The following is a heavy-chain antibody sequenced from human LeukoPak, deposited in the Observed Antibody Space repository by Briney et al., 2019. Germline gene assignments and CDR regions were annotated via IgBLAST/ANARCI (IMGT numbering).Heavy chain of an antibody. D-gene: IGHD5-12*01. CDR3: AKGGYSGYDLDY. Sequence: PGGSLRLSCAASGFTFSSYGMHWVRQAPGKGLEWVAVISYDGSNKYYADSVKGRFTISRDNSKNTLYLQMNSLRAEDTAVYYCAKGGYSGYDLDYWGQGTLVTVSS. CDR2: ISYDGSNK. V-gene: IGHV3-30*18. J-gene: IGHJ4*02. CDR1: GFTFSSYG.